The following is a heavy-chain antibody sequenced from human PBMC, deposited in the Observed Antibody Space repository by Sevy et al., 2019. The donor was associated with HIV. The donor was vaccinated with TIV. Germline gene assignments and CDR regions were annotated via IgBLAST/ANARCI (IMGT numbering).Heavy chain of an antibody. V-gene: IGHV4-34*10. J-gene: IGHJ5*02. CDR1: NGSFSGYY. Sequence: SENLSLTCGVYNGSFSGYYWSCIRQSPEKGLEWIGQINHSGSTNYNPSLKSRITISIDMSKSQFSLNLSSVTAADTAIYYCGRSGGYYQVSWFDPWGQGTLVTVSS. D-gene: IGHD3-10*01. CDR3: GRSGGYYQVSWFDP. CDR2: INHSGST.